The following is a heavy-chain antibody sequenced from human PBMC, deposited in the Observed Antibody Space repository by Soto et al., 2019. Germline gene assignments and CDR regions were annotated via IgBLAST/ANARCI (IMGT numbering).Heavy chain of an antibody. V-gene: IGHV1-8*01. Sequence: QVQLVQSGAEVKKPGASVKVSCKASGYTFTSYDINWVRQATGQGVEYLGWMNPNSGNTGYVKKFRGRVTMTRATSMSTAYRELSSLRSEDTAVYYCARGMKYGDYSRWFDPWGPGTLVTVSS. CDR3: ARGMKYGDYSRWFDP. CDR1: GYTFTSYD. J-gene: IGHJ5*02. D-gene: IGHD4-17*01. CDR2: MNPNSGNT.